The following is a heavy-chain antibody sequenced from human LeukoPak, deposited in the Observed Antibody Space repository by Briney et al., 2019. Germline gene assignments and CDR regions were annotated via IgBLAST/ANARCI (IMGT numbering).Heavy chain of an antibody. Sequence: SETLSLTCAVHGGSFSNYYWSCIPHRPQQGVEWIGQINDSGKVNYNASVLSSVTVSVNPTKNQYSLSLTSVTATDADVYDCAWGWNCGRNNYIDVWGKGATVSVSS. CDR2: INDSGKV. J-gene: IGHJ6*03. V-gene: IGHV4-34*01. CDR1: GGSFSNYY. CDR3: AWGWNCGRNNYIDV. D-gene: IGHD3-16*01.